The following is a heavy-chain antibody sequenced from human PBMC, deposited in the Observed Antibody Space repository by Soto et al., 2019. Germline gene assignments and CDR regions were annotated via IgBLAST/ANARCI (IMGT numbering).Heavy chain of an antibody. CDR3: ARPNGSAYGDAFDF. Sequence: GESLKISCKGSGYSFIAYWIAWVRQMPGKGLEWMGIIYPADSDTRYSPSFQGQVTISADKSISTAYLQWSSLKASDTAMYFCARPNGSAYGDAFDFWGQGTMVTVS. J-gene: IGHJ3*01. D-gene: IGHD5-12*01. V-gene: IGHV5-51*01. CDR1: GYSFIAYW. CDR2: IYPADSDT.